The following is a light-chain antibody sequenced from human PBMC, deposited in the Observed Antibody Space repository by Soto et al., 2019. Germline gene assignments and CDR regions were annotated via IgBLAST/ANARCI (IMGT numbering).Light chain of an antibody. Sequence: EIVMTQSPATLSVSPGERATLSCRASQSVSSNLAWYQQKPGQAPRLLIYGASTRATGIPARFSGSGSGTAFTLTISSLQSEAFAVYYCQQYNNWPTFGPGTKVDIK. V-gene: IGKV3-15*01. J-gene: IGKJ3*01. CDR1: QSVSSN. CDR3: QQYNNWPT. CDR2: GAS.